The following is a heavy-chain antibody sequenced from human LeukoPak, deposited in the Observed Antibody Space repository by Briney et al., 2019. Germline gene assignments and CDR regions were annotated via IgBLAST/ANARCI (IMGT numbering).Heavy chain of an antibody. V-gene: IGHV4-39*01. CDR1: GGSISSSSFY. CDR3: ARLPTITFFDY. Sequence: SETLSPTCTVSGGSISSSSFYWGWIRQPPGRGLEWIGSIYYSVNASYNPSLKSRVTISVDTSKNQFSLKLSSVTAADTAVYYCARLPTITFFDYWGQGTLVTVSS. D-gene: IGHD5-12*01. J-gene: IGHJ4*02. CDR2: IYYSVNA.